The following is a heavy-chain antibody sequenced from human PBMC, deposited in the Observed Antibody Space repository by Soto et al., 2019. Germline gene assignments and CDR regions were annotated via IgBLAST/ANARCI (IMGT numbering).Heavy chain of an antibody. CDR2: INAGNGNT. D-gene: IGHD2-21*02. CDR1: GYTFTSYA. J-gene: IGHJ4*02. CDR3: AREGYCGGDCYTFDY. Sequence: ASVKVSCKASGYTFTSYAMHWVRQAPGQRLEWMGWINAGNGNTKYSQKLQGRVTMTTDTSTSTACMELRSLRSDDTAVYYCAREGYCGGDCYTFDYWGQGTLVTVSS. V-gene: IGHV1-3*01.